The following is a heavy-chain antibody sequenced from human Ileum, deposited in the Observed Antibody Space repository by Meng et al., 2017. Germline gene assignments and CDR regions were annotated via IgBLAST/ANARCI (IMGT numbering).Heavy chain of an antibody. CDR3: ARVRRGVDY. J-gene: IGHJ4*02. CDR2: ISGSGGST. D-gene: IGHD3-16*01. CDR1: GFTFSSYA. Sequence: GESLKISCAASGFTFSSYAMSWVRQAPGKGLEWVSAISGSGGSTYYADSVKGRFTISRDNAKNSLYLQMNSLRAEDTAVYYCARVRRGVDYWGQGTLVTVSS. V-gene: IGHV3-23*01.